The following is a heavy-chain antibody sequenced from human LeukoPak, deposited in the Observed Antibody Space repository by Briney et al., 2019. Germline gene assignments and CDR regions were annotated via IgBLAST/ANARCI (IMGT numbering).Heavy chain of an antibody. V-gene: IGHV3-30*02. CDR1: GFTVSSYG. CDR3: AKDGTSYCGGDCYVGV. J-gene: IGHJ4*02. Sequence: GGSLRLSCAASGFTVSSYGMHWVRQAPGKGLEWVAFIRYDGSNKYYADSVKGRFTISRDNSKNTLYLQMNSLRAEDTAVYYCAKDGTSYCGGDCYVGVWGQGTLVTVSS. D-gene: IGHD2-21*02. CDR2: IRYDGSNK.